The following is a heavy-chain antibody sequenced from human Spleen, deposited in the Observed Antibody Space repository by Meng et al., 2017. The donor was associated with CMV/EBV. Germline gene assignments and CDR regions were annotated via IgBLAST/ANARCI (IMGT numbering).Heavy chain of an antibody. D-gene: IGHD6-13*01. CDR1: GFTFSSFG. J-gene: IGHJ5*02. CDR2: IQSGGNKK. CDR3: SKDLVRAAAPPGVLAS. Sequence: GESLKISCGTSGFTFSSFGMHWVRQAPGKGLEWVALIQSGGNKKYYADSVKGRFTISRDNAKSTLYLHMNSLRPEDTAVYYCSKDLVRAAAPPGVLASWGQGTLVTVSS. V-gene: IGHV3-30*02.